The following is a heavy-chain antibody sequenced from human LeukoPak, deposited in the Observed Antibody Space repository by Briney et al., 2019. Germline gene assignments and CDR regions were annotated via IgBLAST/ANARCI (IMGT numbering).Heavy chain of an antibody. CDR2: ISAYNGNT. CDR3: ARFEWDASSGWYRIDY. CDR1: GYTFTSYG. V-gene: IGHV1-18*01. J-gene: IGHJ4*02. D-gene: IGHD6-19*01. Sequence: ASAKVSCKASGYTFTSYGISWVRQAPGQGLEWMGWISAYNGNTNYAQKLQGRVTMTTDTSTSTAYMELRSLRSDDTAVYYCARFEWDASSGWYRIDYWGQGTLVTVSS.